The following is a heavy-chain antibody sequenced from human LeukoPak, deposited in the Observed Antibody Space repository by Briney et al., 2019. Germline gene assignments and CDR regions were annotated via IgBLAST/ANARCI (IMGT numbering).Heavy chain of an antibody. CDR1: GGSISSYY. D-gene: IGHD6-13*01. V-gene: IGHV4-4*07. J-gene: IGHJ6*03. CDR2: IYTSGST. CDR3: ARDVALQQLAFYYYYYMDV. Sequence: SETLSLTCTVSGGSISSYYWSWIRQPAGKGLGWIGRIYTSGSTNYNPSLKSRVTMSVDTSKNQFSLKLSSVTAADTAVYYCARDVALQQLAFYYYYYMDVWGKGTTVTVSS.